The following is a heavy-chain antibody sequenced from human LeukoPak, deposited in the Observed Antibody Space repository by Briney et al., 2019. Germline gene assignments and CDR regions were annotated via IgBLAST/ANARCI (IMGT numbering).Heavy chain of an antibody. D-gene: IGHD3-10*01. J-gene: IGHJ4*02. CDR3: ASAYYGSGSYIGTIDY. CDR2: IIPIFGTA. V-gene: IGHV1-69*05. CDR1: GGTFSSYA. Sequence: PVKVSCKASGGTFSSYAISWVRQAPGQGLEWMGGIIPIFGTANYAQKFQGRVTITTDESTSTAYMELSSLRSEDTAVYYCASAYYGSGSYIGTIDYWGQGTLVTVSS.